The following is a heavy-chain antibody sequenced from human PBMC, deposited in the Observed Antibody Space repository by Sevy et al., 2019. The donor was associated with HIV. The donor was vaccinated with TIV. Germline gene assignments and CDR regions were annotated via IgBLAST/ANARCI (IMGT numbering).Heavy chain of an antibody. Sequence: SETLSLTCTVSGGSVSSGSYYWSWIRQPPGKGLEWIGYIYYSGSTNYNPSLKSRVTISVDTSKNQFSLKLSSVTAADTAVYYCARDNRGVRATHNSGSYTPILLFDYWGQGTLVTVSS. V-gene: IGHV4-61*01. CDR2: IYYSGST. J-gene: IGHJ4*02. D-gene: IGHD1-26*01. CDR3: ARDNRGVRATHNSGSYTPILLFDY. CDR1: GGSVSSGSYY.